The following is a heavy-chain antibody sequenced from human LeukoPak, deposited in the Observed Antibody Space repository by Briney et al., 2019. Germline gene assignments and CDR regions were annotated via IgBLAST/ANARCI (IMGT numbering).Heavy chain of an antibody. CDR1: GYSFTSYW. D-gene: IGHD2-15*01. CDR3: ARLVAVAANREKFNWFDP. Sequence: GESLKISCKGSGYSFTSYWIGWVRQMPGKGLEWMGIIYPGDSDTRYSPSFQGQVTISADKSISTAYLQWSSLKASDTAMYYCARLVAVAANREKFNWFDPWGQGTLVTVSS. CDR2: IYPGDSDT. J-gene: IGHJ5*02. V-gene: IGHV5-51*01.